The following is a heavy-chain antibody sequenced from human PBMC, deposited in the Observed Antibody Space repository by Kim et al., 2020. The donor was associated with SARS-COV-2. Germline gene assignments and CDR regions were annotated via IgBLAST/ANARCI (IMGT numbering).Heavy chain of an antibody. V-gene: IGHV1-69*13. CDR3: ARGLRYFDWLASFDY. CDR2: IIPIFGTA. CDR1: GGTFSSYA. Sequence: SVKVSCKASGGTFSSYAISWVRQAPGQGLEWMGGIIPIFGTANYAQKFQGRVTITADESTSTAYMELSSLRSEDTAVYYCARGLRYFDWLASFDYWGQGTLVTVSS. D-gene: IGHD3-9*01. J-gene: IGHJ4*02.